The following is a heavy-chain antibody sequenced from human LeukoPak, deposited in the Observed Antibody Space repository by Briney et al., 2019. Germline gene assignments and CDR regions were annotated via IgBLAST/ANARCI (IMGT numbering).Heavy chain of an antibody. CDR2: IYYGGKT. V-gene: IGHV4-59*12. CDR3: ARLRDLYNVFEY. J-gene: IGHJ4*02. CDR1: GGSISNSY. Sequence: SETLSLTCTVSGGSISNSYWSWIRQPPGKGLEWIGYIYYGGKTNYNPSLKSRVAMSVDTSKNHFSLKLSSLTAADTAVYYCARLRDLYNVFEYWGEGALVSVSS. D-gene: IGHD1-1*01.